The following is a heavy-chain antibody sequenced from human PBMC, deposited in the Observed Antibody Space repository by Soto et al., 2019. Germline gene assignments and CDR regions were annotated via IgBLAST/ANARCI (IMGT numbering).Heavy chain of an antibody. Sequence: GGSLRLSCVASGFSFSGYSMNWVRQAPGKGLQWVSFINSGGTDIYYADSVKGRFTISRDNAKNTLYLQMNSLRAEDTAVYYCAKEDGIAVAGHNWFDPWGQGTLVTVSS. CDR2: INSGGTDI. CDR1: GFSFSGYS. V-gene: IGHV3-48*01. CDR3: AKEDGIAVAGHNWFDP. J-gene: IGHJ5*02. D-gene: IGHD6-19*01.